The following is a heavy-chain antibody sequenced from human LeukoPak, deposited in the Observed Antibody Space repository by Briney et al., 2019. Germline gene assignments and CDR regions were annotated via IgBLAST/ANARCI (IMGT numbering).Heavy chain of an antibody. J-gene: IGHJ6*02. Sequence: PGGSLRLSCAASGFTFSSYGMHWVRQAPGKGLEWVAVISYDGSNKYYADSVKGRFTISRDNSKNTLYLQMNSLRAEDTAVYYCAKSGSNYYDSSGLEGDVWGQGTTVTVSS. CDR2: ISYDGSNK. V-gene: IGHV3-30*18. D-gene: IGHD3-22*01. CDR1: GFTFSSYG. CDR3: AKSGSNYYDSSGLEGDV.